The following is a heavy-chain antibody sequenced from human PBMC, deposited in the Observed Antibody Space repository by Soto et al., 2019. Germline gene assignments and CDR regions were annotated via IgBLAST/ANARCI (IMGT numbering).Heavy chain of an antibody. CDR1: GGTFSSYA. Sequence: GASVKVSCKASGGTFSSYAISWVRQAPGQGLEWMGGIIPIFGTANYAQKFQGRVTITADESTSTAYMELSSLRSEDTAVYYCASRHAQSSWRYDILTGYYLRPDYWGQGTLVTVSS. CDR2: IIPIFGTA. CDR3: ASRHAQSSWRYDILTGYYLRPDY. J-gene: IGHJ4*02. V-gene: IGHV1-69*13. D-gene: IGHD3-9*01.